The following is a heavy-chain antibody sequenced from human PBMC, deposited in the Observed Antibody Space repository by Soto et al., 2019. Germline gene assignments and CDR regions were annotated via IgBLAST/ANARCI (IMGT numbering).Heavy chain of an antibody. V-gene: IGHV5-10-1*01. J-gene: IGHJ5*02. CDR3: ARHVLSRSSSWYVSWFDP. Sequence: PGESLKISCKGSGYSFTSYWISWVRQMPGKGLEWTGRIDPSDSYTNYSPSFQGHVTISADKSISTAYLQWSSLKASDTAMYYCARHVLSRSSSWYVSWFDPWGQGTLVTVSS. D-gene: IGHD6-13*01. CDR2: IDPSDSYT. CDR1: GYSFTSYW.